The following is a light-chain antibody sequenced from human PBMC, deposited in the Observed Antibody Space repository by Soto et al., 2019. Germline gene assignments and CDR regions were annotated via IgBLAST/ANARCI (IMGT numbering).Light chain of an antibody. J-gene: IGLJ1*01. CDR3: CSYAGSSNV. Sequence: QSALTQPASVSGSPGQSSTIFCTGTSSDVGSYNLVSWYQQHPGKAPKLMIYEVSKRPSGVSNRFSGSKSGNTASLTISGLQAEDEADYYCCSYAGSSNVFGTGTKVTVL. V-gene: IGLV2-23*02. CDR2: EVS. CDR1: SSDVGSYNL.